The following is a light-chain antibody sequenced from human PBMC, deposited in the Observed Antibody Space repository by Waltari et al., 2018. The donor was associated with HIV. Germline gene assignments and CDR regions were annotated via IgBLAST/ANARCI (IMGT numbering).Light chain of an antibody. J-gene: IGKJ1*01. CDR2: AAS. V-gene: IGKV1-27*01. Sequence: DIQMTQSPSSLSASVGDRVTIACRASQGISNYLAWYQQKPGKVTELLIFAASTLQSGVPSRFSGSGSGTDFTLTISSLQPEDVATYYCQKYNSAPWTFGQGTKVEIK. CDR3: QKYNSAPWT. CDR1: QGISNY.